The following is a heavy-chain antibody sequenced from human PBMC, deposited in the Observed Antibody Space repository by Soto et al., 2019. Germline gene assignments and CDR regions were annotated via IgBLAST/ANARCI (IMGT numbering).Heavy chain of an antibody. CDR3: AKKYYFGSGSYVFYFDY. Sequence: EVQLLESGGGSVQPGGSLRLSCAASGFTFSNYAMTWVRQAPGKGLEWVSTMSGTAGNTYYADSVKGRFTISRDNSKTPLYLQMNSLRAEDTAVYYCAKKYYFGSGSYVFYFDYWGQGTLVTVSS. CDR2: MSGTAGNT. CDR1: GFTFSNYA. V-gene: IGHV3-23*01. D-gene: IGHD3-10*01. J-gene: IGHJ4*02.